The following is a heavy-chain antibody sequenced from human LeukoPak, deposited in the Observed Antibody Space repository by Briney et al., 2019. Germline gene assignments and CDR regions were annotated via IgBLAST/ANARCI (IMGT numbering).Heavy chain of an antibody. CDR1: EFTFSIYS. Sequence: GGSLRLSCAASEFTFSIYSVNWVRQAPGKGLEWVSSISISSTYICYADSVKGRFTISRDNAKNSLFLQMNSLRADDTAVYYCAREDASGSYYRSLDYWGQGTLVTVSS. J-gene: IGHJ4*02. D-gene: IGHD3-10*01. CDR3: AREDASGSYYRSLDY. V-gene: IGHV3-21*01. CDR2: ISISSTYI.